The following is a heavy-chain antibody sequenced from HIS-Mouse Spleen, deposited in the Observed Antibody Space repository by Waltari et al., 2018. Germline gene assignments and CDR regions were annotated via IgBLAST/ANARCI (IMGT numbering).Heavy chain of an antibody. CDR3: AREIPYSSSWYDWYFDL. V-gene: IGHV4-39*07. Sequence: QLQLQESGPGLVKPSETLSLTCTVSGGSISSSSYYWGWIRQPPGKGLEWIGSIYYSGITNYNPSLKSRVTISVATSKNPFSLKLSAVTAADTAVYYCAREIPYSSSWYDWYFDLWGRGTLVTVSS. CDR1: GGSISSSSYY. D-gene: IGHD6-13*01. CDR2: IYYSGIT. J-gene: IGHJ2*01.